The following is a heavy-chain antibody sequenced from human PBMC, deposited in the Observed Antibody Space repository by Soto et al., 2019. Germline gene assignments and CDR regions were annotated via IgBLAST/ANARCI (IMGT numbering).Heavy chain of an antibody. Sequence: EVQLVESGGGLVKPGGSLRLSCAASGFTFSSYSMNWVRQAPGKGLEWVSSISSSSSYIYYADSVKGRFTISRDNAKNSLYLQMNSLRAEDTAVYYCARDRKWDGGSLTVDPVYWGQGTLVTVSS. CDR3: ARDRKWDGGSLTVDPVY. CDR2: ISSSSSYI. V-gene: IGHV3-21*01. CDR1: GFTFSSYS. D-gene: IGHD4-17*01. J-gene: IGHJ4*02.